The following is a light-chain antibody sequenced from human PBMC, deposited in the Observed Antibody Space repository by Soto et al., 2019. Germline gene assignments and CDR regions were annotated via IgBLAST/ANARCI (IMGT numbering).Light chain of an antibody. V-gene: IGKV3-15*01. J-gene: IGKJ4*01. Sequence: EIVMTQSPATLSVSPGERATLSCRASQSVSGHLAWYQQNPGQAPRLLIYDASTRATGVPTRFSGSRSGAEFTLTINSLQSEDFAVYYCQPYNNWPLTFGGGTKVDIK. CDR1: QSVSGH. CDR3: QPYNNWPLT. CDR2: DAS.